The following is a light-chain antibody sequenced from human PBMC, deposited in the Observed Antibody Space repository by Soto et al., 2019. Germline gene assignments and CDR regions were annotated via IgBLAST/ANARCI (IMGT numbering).Light chain of an antibody. CDR2: SNN. V-gene: IGLV1-44*01. CDR1: SSNIGSNT. J-gene: IGLJ1*01. Sequence: QSALTQPPSASGTPGQRVTISCSGSSSNIGSNTVNWYQQLPGTAPKLLIYSNNQRPSGVPDRFSGSESGTSASLAISGLQSEDEADYYCAAWDDSLNGSNYVFGTGTKVTVL. CDR3: AAWDDSLNGSNYV.